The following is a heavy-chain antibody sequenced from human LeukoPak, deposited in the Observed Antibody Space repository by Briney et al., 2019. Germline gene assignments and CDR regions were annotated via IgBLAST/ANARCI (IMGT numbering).Heavy chain of an antibody. Sequence: SETLSLTCAVYGGSFSGYYWSWIRQPPGKGLEWIGSIYYSGSTYYNPSLKSRVTISVDTSKNQFSLKLSSVTAADTAVYYCARLFTRYSGSYERAIDYWGQGTLVTVPS. CDR3: ARLFTRYSGSYERAIDY. CDR1: GGSFSGYY. CDR2: IYYSGST. D-gene: IGHD1-26*01. J-gene: IGHJ4*02. V-gene: IGHV4-34*01.